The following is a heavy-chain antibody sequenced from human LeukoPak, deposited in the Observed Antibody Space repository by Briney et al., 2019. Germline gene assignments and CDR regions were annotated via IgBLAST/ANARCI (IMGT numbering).Heavy chain of an antibody. CDR2: IYYSGST. Sequence: SQTLSLTCTVSGGSISSGDYYWSWIRQPPGKGLEWIGYIYYSGSTYYNPSLKSRVTISVDTSRNQFSLKLSSVTAADTAVYYCARVNYYDTGGYYPNWGQGTLVTVSS. CDR3: ARVNYYDTGGYYPN. D-gene: IGHD3-22*01. J-gene: IGHJ4*02. V-gene: IGHV4-30-4*01. CDR1: GGSISSGDYY.